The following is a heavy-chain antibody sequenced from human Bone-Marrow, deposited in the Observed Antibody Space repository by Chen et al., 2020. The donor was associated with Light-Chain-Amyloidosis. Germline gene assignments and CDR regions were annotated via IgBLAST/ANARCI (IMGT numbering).Heavy chain of an antibody. Sequence: VQLVESEGGLVQPGGSLSLSGAASGFIFTNYWMTWVRQAPGEGLEWVANINADGTEEYYMDSVKGRFTVSRDNANHLLFLQMSGLRAEDTAVYFCARRRDLDSWGQGTLVTVSS. CDR1: GFIFTNYW. CDR3: ARRRDLDS. V-gene: IGHV3-7*01. CDR2: INADGTEE. J-gene: IGHJ4*02.